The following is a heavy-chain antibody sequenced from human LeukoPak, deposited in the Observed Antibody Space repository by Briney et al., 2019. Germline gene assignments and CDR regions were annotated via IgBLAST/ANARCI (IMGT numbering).Heavy chain of an antibody. V-gene: IGHV4-34*01. J-gene: IGHJ4*02. D-gene: IGHD3/OR15-3a*01. CDR1: GGSFSGYY. Sequence: SETLSLTCAVYGGSFSGYYWSWIRQPPGKGPEWIGEINHSGSTNYNPSLKSRVTISVDTSKNQFSLKLSSVTAADTAVYYCARGPPGGLGYWGQGTLVTVSS. CDR3: ARGPPGGLGY. CDR2: INHSGST.